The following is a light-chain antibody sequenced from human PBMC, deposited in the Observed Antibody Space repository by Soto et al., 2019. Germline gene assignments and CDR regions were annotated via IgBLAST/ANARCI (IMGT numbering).Light chain of an antibody. J-gene: IGKJ1*01. Sequence: DIQMTQSPSTLSASVGDRVTSTFRASQSISNWLAWYQQKPGKAPKLLIYKASTLESGVPSRFSGSGSGTEFTLTVSSLQPDDFGTYYCQHYNSYSWTFGQGTK. CDR3: QHYNSYSWT. CDR1: QSISNW. CDR2: KAS. V-gene: IGKV1-5*03.